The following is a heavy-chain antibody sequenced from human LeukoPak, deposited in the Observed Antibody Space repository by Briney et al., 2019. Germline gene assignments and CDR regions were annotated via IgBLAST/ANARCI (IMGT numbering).Heavy chain of an antibody. J-gene: IGHJ4*02. Sequence: GGSLRLSCAASGFTFSSYEMNWVRQAPGKGLEWVSYISYSGSTKDHADSVKGRFTISRDNAKNSLYPQMNSLRAEDTAVYYCTRSSWYDYWGQGTLVTVSS. D-gene: IGHD6-13*01. CDR1: GFTFSSYE. CDR3: TRSSWYDY. V-gene: IGHV3-48*03. CDR2: ISYSGSTK.